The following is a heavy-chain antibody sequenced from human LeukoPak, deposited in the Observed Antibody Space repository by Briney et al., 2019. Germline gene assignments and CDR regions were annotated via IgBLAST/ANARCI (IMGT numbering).Heavy chain of an antibody. J-gene: IGHJ4*02. D-gene: IGHD6-13*01. V-gene: IGHV3-23*01. Sequence: GGSLRLSCAASGFTFSSYAMSWVRQAPGKGLEWVSAMSGSRPNTYYADSVKGRFTISRDNSKNTLYLQMNSLRAEDTAVYYCARGLGYSSSWFGNWGQGTLVTVSS. CDR1: GFTFSSYA. CDR3: ARGLGYSSSWFGN. CDR2: MSGSRPNT.